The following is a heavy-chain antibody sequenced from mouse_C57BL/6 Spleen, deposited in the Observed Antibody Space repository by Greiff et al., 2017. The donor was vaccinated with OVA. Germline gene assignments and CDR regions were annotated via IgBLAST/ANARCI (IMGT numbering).Heavy chain of an antibody. CDR3: ARVGLSSFDY. V-gene: IGHV1-61*01. Sequence: QVQLQQSGAELVRPGSSVKLSCKASGYTFTSYWMDWVKQRPGQGLEWIGNIYPSDSETHYNQKFKDKATLTVDKSSSTAYMQLSSLTSEDSAVYYCARVGLSSFDYWGQGTTLTVSS. J-gene: IGHJ2*01. CDR1: GYTFTSYW. CDR2: IYPSDSET.